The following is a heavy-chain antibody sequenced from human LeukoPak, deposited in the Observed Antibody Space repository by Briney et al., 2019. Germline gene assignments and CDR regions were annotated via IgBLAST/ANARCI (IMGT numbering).Heavy chain of an antibody. CDR2: INHSGST. CDR3: ARCPQVVNWFDP. V-gene: IGHV4-34*01. CDR1: GGSFSGYY. J-gene: IGHJ5*02. Sequence: PSETLSLTCAVYGGSFSGYYWSWIRQPPGKRLEWIGEINHSGSTNYNPSLKSRATISVDTSKNQFSLKLSSVTAADTAVYYCARCPQVVNWFDPWGQGTLVTVSS.